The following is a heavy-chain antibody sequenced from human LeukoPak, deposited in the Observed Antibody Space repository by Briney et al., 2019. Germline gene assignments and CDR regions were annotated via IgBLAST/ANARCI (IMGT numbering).Heavy chain of an antibody. V-gene: IGHV4-34*01. CDR2: INDRGSI. CDR1: GGSFSGYY. J-gene: IGHJ4*02. Sequence: NPSETLSLTCAVYGGSFSGYYWTCIREPPGRGREGLGEINDRGSINYNPTLKSRVPISVDTSNNQFSLKLTDVTAADTDVYYCARGRRWWGQGTLVTVSS. D-gene: IGHD5-24*01. CDR3: ARGRRW.